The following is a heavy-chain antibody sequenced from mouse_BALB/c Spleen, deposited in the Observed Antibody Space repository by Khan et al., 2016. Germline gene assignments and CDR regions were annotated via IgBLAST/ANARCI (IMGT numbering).Heavy chain of an antibody. CDR1: GFTFSSYT. D-gene: IGHD1-1*01. J-gene: IGHJ2*01. CDR2: ISNGGGST. V-gene: IGHV5-12-2*01. Sequence: EVELVESGGGLVQPGGSLKLSCAASGFTFSSYTMSWVRQTPEKRLEWVAYISNGGGSTYYPDTVKGRFTISRDNAKNTLYLQMSSLKSEATAMYYCARMTLLYYYVSSPYYFDYWGQGTTLTVSS. CDR3: ARMTLLYYYVSSPYYFDY.